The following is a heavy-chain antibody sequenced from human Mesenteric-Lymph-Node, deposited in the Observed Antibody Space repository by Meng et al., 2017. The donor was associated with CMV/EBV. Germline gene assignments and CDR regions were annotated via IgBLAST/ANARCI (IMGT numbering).Heavy chain of an antibody. J-gene: IGHJ4*02. Sequence: QITLKESGPTLVKATQTLTLTCPVSGFPLSTSGVGVGWIRQPPGKALEWLALIYWDADKRYSPSLKSRLTITKDTSKNQVVLTMTNMDPVDTATYYCAHSSGIAAAGPFYFDYWGQGTLVTVSS. CDR1: GFPLSTSGVG. V-gene: IGHV2-5*02. CDR2: IYWDADK. D-gene: IGHD6-13*01. CDR3: AHSSGIAAAGPFYFDY.